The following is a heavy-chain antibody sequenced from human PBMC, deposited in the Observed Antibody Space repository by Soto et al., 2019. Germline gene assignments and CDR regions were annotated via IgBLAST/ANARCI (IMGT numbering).Heavy chain of an antibody. D-gene: IGHD2-21*02. J-gene: IGHJ4*02. Sequence: EVQLLESGGGLVQPGGSLRLSCAASGFTFSSHAMTWVRQAPGKGLEWVSAIGPTGRSRDYADSVKGRFTISRDNSQNTLYLQMNSLRVEDTAVYYCAKRLNTYYFDYWGPGTLVTVSS. CDR1: GFTFSSHA. V-gene: IGHV3-23*01. CDR2: IGPTGRSR. CDR3: AKRLNTYYFDY.